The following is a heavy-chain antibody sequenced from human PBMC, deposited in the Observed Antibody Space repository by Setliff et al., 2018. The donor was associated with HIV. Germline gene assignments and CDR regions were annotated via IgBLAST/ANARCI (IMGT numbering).Heavy chain of an antibody. Sequence: SETLSLTCTVSGGSISSYYWSWIRQPPGKGLEWIGYIYYSGSTNYNPSLKSRVTISVDTSTDTAYMELSSLGSEDTAVYYCAGGLVSQKVPFDPWGQGTLVTVSS. V-gene: IGHV4-59*03. CDR1: GGSISSYY. CDR3: AGGLVSQKVPFDP. D-gene: IGHD1-1*01. J-gene: IGHJ5*02. CDR2: IYYSGST.